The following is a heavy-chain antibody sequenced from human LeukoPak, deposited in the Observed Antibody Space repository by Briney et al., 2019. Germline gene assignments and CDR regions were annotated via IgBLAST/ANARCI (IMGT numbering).Heavy chain of an antibody. CDR1: GFTFSSYA. Sequence: PGGSLRLSCAASGFTFSSYAMHWVRQAPGKGLEWVAVIWNDGSNKYYADSVKGRFTISRDNSKNTLYLQMNSLRAEDTAVYYCARALATATTSYYCYYGMDVWGQGTTVTVSS. D-gene: IGHD4-17*01. V-gene: IGHV3-33*08. CDR2: IWNDGSNK. CDR3: ARALATATTSYYCYYGMDV. J-gene: IGHJ6*02.